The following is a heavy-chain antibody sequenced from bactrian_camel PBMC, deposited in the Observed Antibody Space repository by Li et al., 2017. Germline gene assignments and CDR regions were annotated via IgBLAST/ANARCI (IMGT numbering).Heavy chain of an antibody. CDR2: IYLTDGKS. J-gene: IGHJ7*01. Sequence: VQLVESGGGSVQAGGSLRLSCAASISYTCLGWFRQAPGKAREEVAVIYLTDGKSDYAASVEDRFSTSKDNAKNILYLQMNSLTPEDTGTYLCAAERSSVAPGCPGGYMDYWGNGTQVTVS. V-gene: IGHV3S68*01. D-gene: IGHD7*01. CDR1: ISYTC.